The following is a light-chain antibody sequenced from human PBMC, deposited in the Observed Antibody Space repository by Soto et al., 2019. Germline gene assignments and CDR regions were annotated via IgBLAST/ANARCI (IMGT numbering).Light chain of an antibody. CDR3: CSYAGSYTYV. V-gene: IGLV2-11*01. J-gene: IGLJ1*01. CDR2: DVT. CDR1: YSDVGTFYF. Sequence: HSALTQPRSVSGSPGQSVTISCTGSYSDVGTFYFVSWYQQYPGKGPKFIIYDVTERPSGVPDRFSASKTGNTASLTISGVQAEDEAYYYCCSYAGSYTYVFGSGTKVTVL.